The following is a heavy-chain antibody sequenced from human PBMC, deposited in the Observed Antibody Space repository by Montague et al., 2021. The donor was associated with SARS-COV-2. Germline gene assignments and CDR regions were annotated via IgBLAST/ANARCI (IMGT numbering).Heavy chain of an antibody. CDR3: ARDLGLGGGYGMDV. Sequence: SLRLSCAASGITVSSNYMSWVRQVPGKGLERVSVIYSGLSTYYADSVKGRFTISRDDSKNTLYLQMNRLRAEDTAVYYCARDLGLGGGYGMDVWGQGTTVTVSS. J-gene: IGHJ6*02. CDR2: IYSGLST. CDR1: GITVSSNY. V-gene: IGHV3-66*02. D-gene: IGHD3-16*01.